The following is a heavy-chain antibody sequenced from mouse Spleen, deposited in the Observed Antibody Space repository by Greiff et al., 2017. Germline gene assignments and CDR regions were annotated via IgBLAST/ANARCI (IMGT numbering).Heavy chain of an antibody. Sequence: QVQLKESGAELARPGASVKMSCTASGYTFTSYTMHWVKQRPGQGLEWIGYINPSSGYTKYNQKFKDKATLTADKSSSTAYMQLSSLTSEDSAVYYCARPGAMDYWGQGTSVTVSS. J-gene: IGHJ4*01. CDR3: ARPGAMDY. CDR2: INPSSGYT. CDR1: GYTFTSYT. V-gene: IGHV1-4*01.